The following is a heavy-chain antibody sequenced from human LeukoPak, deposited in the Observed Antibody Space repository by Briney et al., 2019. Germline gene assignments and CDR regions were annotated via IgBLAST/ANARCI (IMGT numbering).Heavy chain of an antibody. Sequence: SETLSLTCIVSGYSISSGYYWGWIRQPPGKGLEWIGMIHHSGSTYYNPSLKSRVTISGDTSKNQFSLKLSSVTAADTAVYYCARDSSIGQQGDYWGQGTLVTVSS. CDR1: GYSISSGYY. J-gene: IGHJ4*02. D-gene: IGHD6-13*01. V-gene: IGHV4-38-2*02. CDR3: ARDSSIGQQGDY. CDR2: IHHSGST.